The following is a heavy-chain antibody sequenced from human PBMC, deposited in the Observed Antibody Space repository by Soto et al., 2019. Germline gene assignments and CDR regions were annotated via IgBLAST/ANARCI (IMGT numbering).Heavy chain of an antibody. Sequence: QVQLVQSGAEVKKPGSSVKVSCKASGGTFSSYAISWVRQAPGQGLEWMGGIIPIFGTANYAQKFQGRVTITADESTSTACMERSSLRSEDTAVYYCARDDSAMGPDYYYYGMDVWGQGTTVTVSS. V-gene: IGHV1-69*12. CDR2: IIPIFGTA. CDR3: ARDDSAMGPDYYYYGMDV. CDR1: GGTFSSYA. J-gene: IGHJ6*02. D-gene: IGHD5-18*01.